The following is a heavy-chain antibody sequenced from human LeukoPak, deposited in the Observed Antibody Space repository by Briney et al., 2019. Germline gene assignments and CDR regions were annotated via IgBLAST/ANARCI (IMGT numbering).Heavy chain of an antibody. CDR1: DATITNYC. D-gene: IGHD5-12*01. CDR2: IYYTKST. CDR3: ERVGVEVDLATFDY. V-gene: IGHV4-59*01. Sequence: SETLSLPHTVSDATITNYCLTWIRQPPGEGLEWIGYIYYTKSTNYNPSLKSRVTISVDTSNNEVCLKLRSVTAADTAVYYCERVGVEVDLATFDYWGRGTLVAVSS. J-gene: IGHJ4*02.